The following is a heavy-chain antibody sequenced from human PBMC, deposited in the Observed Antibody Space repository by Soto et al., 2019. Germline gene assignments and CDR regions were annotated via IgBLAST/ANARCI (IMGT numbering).Heavy chain of an antibody. CDR3: AREDGDYVLSPLFDP. CDR2: ISYDGSNK. V-gene: IGHV3-30-3*01. CDR1: GFTFSSYA. D-gene: IGHD4-17*01. J-gene: IGHJ5*02. Sequence: QVQLVESGGGVVQPGRSLRLSCAASGFTFSSYAMHWVRQAPGKGLEWVAVISYDGSNKYYADSVKGRFTISRDNSKNTRYLQRNSLRAEDTAVYYCAREDGDYVLSPLFDPWGQGTLVTVSS.